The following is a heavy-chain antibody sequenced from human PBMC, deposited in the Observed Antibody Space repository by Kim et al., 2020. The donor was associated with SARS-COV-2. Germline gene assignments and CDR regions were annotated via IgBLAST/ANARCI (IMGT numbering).Heavy chain of an antibody. J-gene: IGHJ4*02. V-gene: IGHV1-46*01. CDR3: ARIGGYKWDFDY. D-gene: IGHD5-12*01. Sequence: SYAQKFQGRVTMTRDTSTSTVYMELSSLRSEDTAVYYCARIGGYKWDFDYWGQGTLVTVSS.